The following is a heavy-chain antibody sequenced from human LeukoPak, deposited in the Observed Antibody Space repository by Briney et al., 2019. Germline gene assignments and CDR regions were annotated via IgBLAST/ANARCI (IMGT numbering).Heavy chain of an antibody. V-gene: IGHV3-23*01. CDR1: GFTFSSYA. Sequence: GGSLRLSCAASGFTFSSYAMSWVRQAPEKGLEWVSAISGSGGSTYYADSVKGRFTISRDNSKNTLYLQMNSLRAEDTAVYYCAKGGDCSGGSCYSLYYYYYYMDVWGKGTTVTVSS. CDR3: AKGGDCSGGSCYSLYYYYYYMDV. J-gene: IGHJ6*03. CDR2: ISGSGGST. D-gene: IGHD2-15*01.